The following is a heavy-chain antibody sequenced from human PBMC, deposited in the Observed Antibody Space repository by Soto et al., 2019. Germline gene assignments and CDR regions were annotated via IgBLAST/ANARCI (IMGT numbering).Heavy chain of an antibody. J-gene: IGHJ4*02. D-gene: IGHD3-3*01. CDR2: ISSGGSPI. V-gene: IGHV3-48*01. Sequence: PGGSLRLSCAASGFGFSGYSMNWVRQAPGKGLEWVSCISSGGSPIYYADSVKGRFTISRDDVKNALYLQMNSLRAEDTAVYYCARDLNYDFWSGAVGYYFDYWGQGTLVTVSS. CDR1: GFGFSGYS. CDR3: ARDLNYDFWSGAVGYYFDY.